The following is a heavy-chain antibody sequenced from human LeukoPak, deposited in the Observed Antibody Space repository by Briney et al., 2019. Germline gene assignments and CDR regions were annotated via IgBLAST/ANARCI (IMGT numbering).Heavy chain of an antibody. CDR2: IYTNGGA. CDR1: GGSVTSGNYY. Sequence: SETLSLTCTVPGGSVTSGNYYWNWIRQPAGKGLEWIGRIYTNGGASYNPSLKSRVTISIDASKNQFSLKLSSVTAADTAVYYCARKPPGYWGQGILVTVSS. V-gene: IGHV4-61*02. J-gene: IGHJ4*02. CDR3: ARKPPGY.